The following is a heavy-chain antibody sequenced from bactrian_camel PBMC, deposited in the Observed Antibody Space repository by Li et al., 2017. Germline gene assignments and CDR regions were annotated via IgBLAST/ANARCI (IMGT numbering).Heavy chain of an antibody. D-gene: IGHD5*01. V-gene: IGHV3S40*01. J-gene: IGHJ4*01. CDR3: AKESYGLGVD. CDR2: IYRGGGGNV. CDR1: GFPFRIND. Sequence: VQLVESGGGLVQPGGSLTLSCAASGFPFRINDITWVRQVAGKEREGVAAIYRGGGGNVYYADSVKGRFTISRDNAKNTVYLQLNSLKTEDMAMYYCAKESYGLGVDWGQGTQVTVS.